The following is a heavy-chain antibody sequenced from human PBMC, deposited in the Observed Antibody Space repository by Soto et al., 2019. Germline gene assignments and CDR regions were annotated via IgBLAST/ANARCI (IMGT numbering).Heavy chain of an antibody. J-gene: IGHJ6*02. CDR1: GASISRGGSS. V-gene: IGHV4-30-2*01. CDR2: IYHNGIT. CDR3: ARGLAVRGSYGLDV. Sequence: SETLSLTCAVSGASISRGGSSWSWIRQAPGTGLEWIGYIYHNGITNYNPSLKSRVTISVDKSQNQFSLSLNFVTAADTAVYYCARGLAVRGSYGLDVWGQGTTVTVSS. D-gene: IGHD3-10*01.